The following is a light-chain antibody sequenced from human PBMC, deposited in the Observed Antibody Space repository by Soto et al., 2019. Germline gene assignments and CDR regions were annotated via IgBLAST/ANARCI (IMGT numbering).Light chain of an antibody. Sequence: DIQMTQSPSSLSASVGDRVTITCRAKESVSSYVNWYQQKPGKAPKLLIYAASSLQSGLPARFSGSGSVTDFTLTISGLQPEDFATYYCQQSYSKWTFGQGTKVEIK. CDR3: QQSYSKWT. J-gene: IGKJ1*01. CDR2: AAS. CDR1: ESVSSY. V-gene: IGKV1-39*01.